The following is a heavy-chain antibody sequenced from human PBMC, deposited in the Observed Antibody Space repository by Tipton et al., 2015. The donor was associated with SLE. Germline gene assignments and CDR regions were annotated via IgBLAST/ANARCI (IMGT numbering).Heavy chain of an antibody. D-gene: IGHD5-12*01. V-gene: IGHV6-1*01. CDR2: TYYTSDWIY. Sequence: GLVKPSQTLSLTCAISGDSLSVTNISWNWIRQSPSRGLEWLGRTYYTSDWIYDYAVSVKSRAFISPDTSKNQFSLQLSSVTPEDTAVYYCARDQDIEAFGSTSFDYWGQGTLVTVSS. CDR1: GDSLSVTNIS. J-gene: IGHJ4*02. CDR3: ARDQDIEAFGSTSFDY.